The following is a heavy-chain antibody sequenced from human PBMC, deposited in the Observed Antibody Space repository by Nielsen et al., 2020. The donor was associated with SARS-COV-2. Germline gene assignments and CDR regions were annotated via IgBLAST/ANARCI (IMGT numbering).Heavy chain of an antibody. CDR3: ATIVDIVALAGYGMDV. CDR1: GFTFSSYA. Sequence: SLKISCAASGFTFSSYAMHWVRQAPGKGLEWVSGISWNSGSIGYADSVKGRFTISRDNAKNSLYLQMNSLRAEDTAVYYCATIVDIVALAGYGMDVWGQGTTVTVSS. V-gene: IGHV3-9*01. CDR2: ISWNSGSI. J-gene: IGHJ6*02. D-gene: IGHD5-12*01.